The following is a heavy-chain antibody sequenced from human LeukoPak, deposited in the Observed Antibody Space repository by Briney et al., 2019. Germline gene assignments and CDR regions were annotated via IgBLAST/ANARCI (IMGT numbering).Heavy chain of an antibody. Sequence: HTGGSLRLSCAASGFTFSSYEMNWVRQAPGKGLEWVSYISSSGSTIYYADSVKGRFTISRDNAKNSLYLQMNSLRAEDTAVYYCAEAVAGTGYWGQGTLVTVSS. CDR3: AEAVAGTGY. V-gene: IGHV3-48*03. J-gene: IGHJ4*02. CDR1: GFTFSSYE. D-gene: IGHD6-19*01. CDR2: ISSSGSTI.